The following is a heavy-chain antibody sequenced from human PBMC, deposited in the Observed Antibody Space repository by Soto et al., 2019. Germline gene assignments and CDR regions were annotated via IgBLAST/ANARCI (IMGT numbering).Heavy chain of an antibody. Sequence: SVKVSCKASGGTFSSYAISWVRQAPGQGLEWMGGIIPIFGTANYAQKFQGRVTITADESTSTAYMKLSSLRSEDTAVYYCASLLNYDILTGRNFDYWGQGTLVTVSS. CDR1: GGTFSSYA. CDR2: IIPIFGTA. J-gene: IGHJ4*02. V-gene: IGHV1-69*13. D-gene: IGHD3-9*01. CDR3: ASLLNYDILTGRNFDY.